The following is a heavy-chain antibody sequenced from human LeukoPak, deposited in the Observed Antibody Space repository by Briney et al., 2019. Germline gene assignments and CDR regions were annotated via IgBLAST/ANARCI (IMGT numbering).Heavy chain of an antibody. D-gene: IGHD6-13*01. V-gene: IGHV4-59*01. J-gene: IGHJ2*01. CDR2: IYYSGST. CDR1: GGSISSYY. Sequence: PSETLSLTCTVSGGSISSYYWSWIRQPPGKGLEWIGYIYYSGSTNYNPSLKSRVTISVDTSKNQFSLKLSSVTAADTAVYYCARLLVDSSGWYIGYFDLWGRGTLVTVSS. CDR3: ARLLVDSSGWYIGYFDL.